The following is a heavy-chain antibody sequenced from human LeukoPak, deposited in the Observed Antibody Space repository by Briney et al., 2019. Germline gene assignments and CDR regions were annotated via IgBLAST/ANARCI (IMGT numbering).Heavy chain of an antibody. D-gene: IGHD5-18*01. CDR2: IIPIFGTA. V-gene: IGHV1-69*13. CDR3: ARPDEDRGYSYGYNY. Sequence: ASVKVSFTASGGTFSSYAISWERQAPGQGLEWMGGIIPIFGTANYAQKFQGRVTITADESTSTAYMELSSLRSEDTAVYYCARPDEDRGYSYGYNYWGQGTLVTVSS. CDR1: GGTFSSYA. J-gene: IGHJ4*02.